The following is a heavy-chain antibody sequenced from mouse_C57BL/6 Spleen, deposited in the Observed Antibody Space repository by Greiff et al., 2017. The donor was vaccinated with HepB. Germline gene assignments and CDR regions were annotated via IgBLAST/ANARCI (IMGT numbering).Heavy chain of an antibody. CDR2: ISSGSSNI. V-gene: IGHV5-17*01. J-gene: IGHJ3*01. Sequence: EVQGVESGGGLVKPGGSLKLSCAASGFTFSDHGMHWVRQAPEKGLEWIAYISSGSSNIYSADTVKGRFTISRDNAKNTLLLQMTSLRSEDTAMYSCTRPTQAYWGRGARVTVSA. CDR3: TRPTQAY. CDR1: GFTFSDHG. D-gene: IGHD3-2*02.